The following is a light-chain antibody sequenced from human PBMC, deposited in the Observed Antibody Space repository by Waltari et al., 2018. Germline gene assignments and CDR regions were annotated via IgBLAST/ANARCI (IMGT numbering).Light chain of an antibody. CDR1: RPTIGAGYD. CDR3: QSYDSSVTL. CDR2: ADT. J-gene: IGLJ2*01. Sequence: QSVLTQPPSVSGALGQTIPIPCTGRRPTIGAGYDVHWYQQFPGTAPKVVIYADTHRPSGVPDRFSGSKSGNSASLSITGLQAGDEADYYCQSYDSSVTLFGGGTKLTVL. V-gene: IGLV1-40*01.